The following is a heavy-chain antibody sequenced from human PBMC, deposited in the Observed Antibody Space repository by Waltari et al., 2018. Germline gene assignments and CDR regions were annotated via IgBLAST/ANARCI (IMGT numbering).Heavy chain of an antibody. Sequence: EVQLVESGGGLVKHGGSLRLSWAASGFTFSSYWMSWVRTAPGKGLEWVANIKQDGSEKYYVDSVKGRFTISRDNAKNSLYLQMNSLRAEDTAVYYCARDQDSGWYVDGMDVWGQGTTVTVSS. CDR3: ARDQDSGWYVDGMDV. CDR1: GFTFSSYW. D-gene: IGHD6-19*01. CDR2: IKQDGSEK. V-gene: IGHV3-7*04. J-gene: IGHJ6*02.